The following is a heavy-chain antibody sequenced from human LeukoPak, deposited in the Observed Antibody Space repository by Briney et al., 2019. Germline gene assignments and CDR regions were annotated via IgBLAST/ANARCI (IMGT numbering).Heavy chain of an antibody. V-gene: IGHV4-34*01. D-gene: IGHD3-22*01. Sequence: SETRSLTCAVYGGSFSGYYWSWIRQPPGKGLEWIGEINHSGSTNYNPSLKSRVTISVDTSKNQFSLKLSSVTAADTAVYYCARSKPYYYDSSGYYPEYFDYWGQGTLVTVSS. CDR2: INHSGST. J-gene: IGHJ4*02. CDR1: GGSFSGYY. CDR3: ARSKPYYYDSSGYYPEYFDY.